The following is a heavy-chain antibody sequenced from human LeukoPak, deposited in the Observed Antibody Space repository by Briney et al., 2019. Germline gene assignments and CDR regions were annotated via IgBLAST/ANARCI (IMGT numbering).Heavy chain of an antibody. CDR1: GFTFSGFA. V-gene: IGHV3-23*01. CDR2: IGSDYKT. CDR3: AKVIVGATNSY. Sequence: GGSLRHSRAASGFTFSGFAMTWVRQAPGKGLEWVSSIGSDYKTHYSESVKGRFAISRDNSKSTLFLQMNSLRAEDTAVYYCAKVIVGATNSYWGQGTAVTVSS. D-gene: IGHD1-26*01. J-gene: IGHJ4*02.